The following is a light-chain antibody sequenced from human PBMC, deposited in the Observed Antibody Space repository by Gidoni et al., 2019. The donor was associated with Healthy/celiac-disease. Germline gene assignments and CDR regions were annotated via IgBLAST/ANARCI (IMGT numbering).Light chain of an antibody. Sequence: SELTPDPAVSVSLGQTVRITCQGDSLRSYYASWYQQKPGKAPVLVIYGKNNRPSGIPDRFAGCSSGNTASLTITGAQAEDEADYYCNSRDSSGNGVVFGGGTKLTVL. CDR1: SLRSYY. V-gene: IGLV3-19*01. CDR3: NSRDSSGNGVV. J-gene: IGLJ2*01. CDR2: GKN.